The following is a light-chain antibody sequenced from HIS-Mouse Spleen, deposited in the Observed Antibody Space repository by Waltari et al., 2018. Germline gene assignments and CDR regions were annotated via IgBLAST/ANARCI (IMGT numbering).Light chain of an antibody. V-gene: IGKV1-39*01. J-gene: IGKJ4*01. CDR3: QQSYSTPLT. CDR2: AAS. CDR1: QRISSY. Sequence: DIQMTKSPSSLSASVGDRVTITCRASQRISSYLNWYQQIPGKAAKLLIYAASSLQSGGPSRFSGSGSGTDFTLTISSLQPEDFATYYCQQSYSTPLTFGGGTKVEIK.